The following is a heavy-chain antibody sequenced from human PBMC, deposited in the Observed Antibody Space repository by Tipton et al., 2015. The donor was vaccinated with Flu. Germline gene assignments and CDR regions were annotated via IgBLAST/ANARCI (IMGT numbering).Heavy chain of an antibody. CDR2: IYTSGST. CDR1: GGSISSGSYY. Sequence: LRLSCTVSGGSISSGSYYWSWIRQPAGKGLEWIGRIYTSGSTNYNPSLKSRVTISVDTSKNQFSLKLSSVTAADTAVYYCARERRDAFDIWGQGTMVTVSS. J-gene: IGHJ3*02. CDR3: ARERRDAFDI. V-gene: IGHV4-61*02.